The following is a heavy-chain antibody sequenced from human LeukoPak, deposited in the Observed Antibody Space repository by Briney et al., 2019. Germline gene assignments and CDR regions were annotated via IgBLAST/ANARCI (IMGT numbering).Heavy chain of an antibody. Sequence: PSETLSLTCTVSGYSISNGYFWGWVRQAPGKGLEWVSYISSSSSSIYYADAVKGRFTISRDNAKNSLYLQMNSLRAEDTAVYYCARVYRRYFDYWGQGTLVTVSS. D-gene: IGHD1-14*01. CDR3: ARVYRRYFDY. V-gene: IGHV3-48*01. CDR1: GYSISNGYF. CDR2: ISSSSSSI. J-gene: IGHJ4*02.